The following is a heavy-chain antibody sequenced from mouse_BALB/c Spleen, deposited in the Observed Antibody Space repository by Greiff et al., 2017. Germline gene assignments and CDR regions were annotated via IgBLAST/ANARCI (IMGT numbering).Heavy chain of an antibody. Sequence: QVHVKQPGAELVKPGASVKMSCKASGYTFTSYWMHWVKQRPGQGLEWIGTIDPSDSYTSYNQKFKGKATLTVDTSSSTAYMQLSSLTSEDSAVYYCTSMITTRRVYAMDYWGQGTSVTVSS. D-gene: IGHD2-4*01. J-gene: IGHJ4*01. CDR3: TSMITTRRVYAMDY. V-gene: IGHV1S127*01. CDR2: IDPSDSYT. CDR1: GYTFTSYW.